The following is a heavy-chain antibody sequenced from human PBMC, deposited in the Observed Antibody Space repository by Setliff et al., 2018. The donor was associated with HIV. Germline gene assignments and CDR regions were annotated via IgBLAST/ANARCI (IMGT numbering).Heavy chain of an antibody. CDR1: GASIRTGGFY. J-gene: IGHJ3*01. V-gene: IGHV4-31*03. CDR3: TRLNPPYCSSSSCYGGAFDV. Sequence: PSETLSLTCSVSGASIRTGGFYWNWIRQRPGKGLEWIGYISYSGNTYFNPSLKSRLIISVDTSKNQFSLKLTSVTAADTAVYYCTRLNPPYCSSSSCYGGAFDVWGQGTMVTVSS. CDR2: ISYSGNT. D-gene: IGHD2-2*01.